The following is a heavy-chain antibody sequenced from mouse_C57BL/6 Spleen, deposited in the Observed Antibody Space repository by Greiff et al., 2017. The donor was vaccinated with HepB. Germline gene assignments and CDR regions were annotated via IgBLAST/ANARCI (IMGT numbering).Heavy chain of an antibody. Sequence: VKLMESGPGLVAPSQSLSITCTVSGFSLTSYGVDWVRQPPGKGLEWLGGIWGGGSTNNNSALMSRLSISKDNSTSKVFLKMNSLQTDDTAMYYCAKNLLRRFLAMDYWGQGTSVTVSS. CDR1: GFSLTSYG. V-gene: IGHV2-9*01. CDR3: AKNLLRRFLAMDY. J-gene: IGHJ4*01. CDR2: IWGGGST. D-gene: IGHD1-1*01.